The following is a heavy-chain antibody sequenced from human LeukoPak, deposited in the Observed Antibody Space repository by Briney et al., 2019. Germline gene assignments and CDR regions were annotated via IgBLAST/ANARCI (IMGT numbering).Heavy chain of an antibody. D-gene: IGHD3-10*01. CDR1: GYTFTSYG. Sequence: ASVKVSCKASGYTFTSYGISWVRQAPGQGLEWMGWISAYNGNTNYAQKLQGRVTMTTDTSTSTAYMELRSLRSDDTAVYYCARGKRITMVRGVNPWFDYWGQGTLVTVSS. J-gene: IGHJ4*02. CDR3: ARGKRITMVRGVNPWFDY. CDR2: ISAYNGNT. V-gene: IGHV1-18*01.